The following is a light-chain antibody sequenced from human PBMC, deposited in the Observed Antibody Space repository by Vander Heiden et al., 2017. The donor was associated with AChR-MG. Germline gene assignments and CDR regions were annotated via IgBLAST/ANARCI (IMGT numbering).Light chain of an antibody. J-gene: IGLJ2*01. CDR1: SLRIYY. Sequence: SSELPQDPSVSVALGQTVRITGQGDSLRIYYASWYHQKPGQAPVLVIDGKNNRPSAIPDRFSGSSTGNTASLTITGAQAEEEADYYGNSRDSSGNHLVFGGGTKLTVL. CDR3: NSRDSSGNHLV. V-gene: IGLV3-19*01. CDR2: GKN.